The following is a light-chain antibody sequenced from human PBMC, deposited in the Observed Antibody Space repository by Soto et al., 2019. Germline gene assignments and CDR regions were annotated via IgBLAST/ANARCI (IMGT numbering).Light chain of an antibody. J-gene: IGKJ1*01. CDR3: QQYNNWPT. CDR1: QSVSSN. CDR2: GAS. Sequence: EIVMTQSPATLSVSPGERATLSCRASQSVSSNLAWYQQKPGQAPRLLIYGASTWATGIPARFSGSGSGTEFTLTISRLQSEDFAVYYWQQYNNWPTFGQGTKVEIK. V-gene: IGKV3-15*01.